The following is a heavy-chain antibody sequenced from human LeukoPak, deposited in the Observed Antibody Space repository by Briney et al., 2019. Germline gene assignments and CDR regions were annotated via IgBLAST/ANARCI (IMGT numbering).Heavy chain of an antibody. CDR1: GYSISSGYY. D-gene: IGHD3-22*01. V-gene: IGHV4-38-2*01. J-gene: IGHJ4*02. Sequence: PSETLSLTCAVSGYSISSGYYWGWIRQPPGKGLEWIGSIYHSGSTYYNPSLKSRVTISVDTSKNQFSLKLSSVTAADTAVYYCAGQSSGREYWGQGTLVTVSS. CDR3: AGQSSGREY. CDR2: IYHSGST.